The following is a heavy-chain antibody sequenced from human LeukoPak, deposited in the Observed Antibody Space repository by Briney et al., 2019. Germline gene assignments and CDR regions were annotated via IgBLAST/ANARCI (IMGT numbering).Heavy chain of an antibody. V-gene: IGHV3-30*02. CDR3: AKDASWVTTYYFDY. D-gene: IGHD4-17*01. CDR1: GFTFSSYG. J-gene: IGHJ4*02. Sequence: QSGGSLRLSCAASGFTFSSYGMHWVRQAPGKELEWVAFIRYDGSNKYYADSVKGRFTISRDNSKNTLYLQMNSLRAEDTAVYYCAKDASWVTTYYFDYWGQGTLVTVSS. CDR2: IRYDGSNK.